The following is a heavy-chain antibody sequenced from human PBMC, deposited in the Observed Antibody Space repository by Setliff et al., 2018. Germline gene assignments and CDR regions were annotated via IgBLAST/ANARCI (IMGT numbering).Heavy chain of an antibody. CDR2: ISYSGST. V-gene: IGHV4-39*07. J-gene: IGHJ5*02. Sequence: PSETLSLTCTVSGGSIGVTNYYWGWIRQPPGKGLEWIGTISYSGSTYYNPSLKGRATISSGTSKNQFSLKLNSVTAADTAVYYCARDPVKQLVNWFDPWGQGTLVTVSS. CDR1: GGSIGVTNYY. CDR3: ARDPVKQLVNWFDP. D-gene: IGHD3-10*01.